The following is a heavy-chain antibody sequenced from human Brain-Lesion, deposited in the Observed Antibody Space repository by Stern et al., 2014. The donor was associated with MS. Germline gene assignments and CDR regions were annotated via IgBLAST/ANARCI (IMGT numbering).Heavy chain of an antibody. CDR3: ARGYFDVLTGHGGHGFDI. V-gene: IGHV4-61*02. J-gene: IGHJ3*02. CDR1: GGPITSGNFY. CDR2: IYSSGSP. Sequence: QVQLVESGPGLVKPSQTLSLTCSVSGGPITSGNFYWSWIRQPAGERLEWIGRIYSSGSPPYNPSLKSRVTISTDTSKHQFSLRRSSVTAADTAVYYCARGYFDVLTGHGGHGFDIWGQGTMVTVSS. D-gene: IGHD3-9*01.